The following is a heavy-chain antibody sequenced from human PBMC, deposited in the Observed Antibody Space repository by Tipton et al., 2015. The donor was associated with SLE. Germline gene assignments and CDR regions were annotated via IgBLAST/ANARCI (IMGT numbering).Heavy chain of an antibody. V-gene: IGHV4-34*01. CDR3: ASEYSSSSSYYGMDV. J-gene: IGHJ6*02. Sequence: TLSLTCAVYGGSFSGYYWSWIRQPPGKGLEWIGEINHSGSTNYNPSLKSRVTISVDTSKNQFSLKLSSVTAADTAVYYCASEYSSSSSYYGMDVWGQGTTVTVSS. CDR1: GGSFSGYY. D-gene: IGHD6-6*01. CDR2: INHSGST.